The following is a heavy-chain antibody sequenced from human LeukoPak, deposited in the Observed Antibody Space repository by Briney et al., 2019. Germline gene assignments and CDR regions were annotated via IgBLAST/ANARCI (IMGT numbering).Heavy chain of an antibody. CDR3: ARDRDWRTYFDY. CDR2: INPNSGGT. V-gene: IGHV1-2*06. Sequence: GASVKVSCKASGYTFTGYYMHWVRQAPGQGLEWMGRINPNSGGTNYAQKLQGRVTMTTDTSTSTAYMELRSLRSDDTAVYYCARDRDWRTYFDYWGQGTLVTVSS. CDR1: GYTFTGYY. D-gene: IGHD2-21*02. J-gene: IGHJ4*02.